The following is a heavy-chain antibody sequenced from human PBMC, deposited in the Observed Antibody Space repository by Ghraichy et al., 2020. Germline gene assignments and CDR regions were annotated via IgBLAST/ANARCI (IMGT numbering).Heavy chain of an antibody. J-gene: IGHJ4*02. CDR3: AAELYTDGCCFFEY. CDR1: RAPFSTPI. V-gene: IGHV1-58*02. D-gene: IGHD2-2*02. CDR2: IALGSGDT. Sequence: SVKVSCKISRAPFSTPITSCHRVSRLQREKKVGWIALGSGDTKYAENLQERVTITRDMSTRTAYMELRSLSSDDTAVYYCAAELYTDGCCFFEYWGQGTL.